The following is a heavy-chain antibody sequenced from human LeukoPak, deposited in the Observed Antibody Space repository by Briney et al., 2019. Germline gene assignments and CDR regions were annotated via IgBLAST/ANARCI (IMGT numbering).Heavy chain of an antibody. CDR1: GFTFSSYW. V-gene: IGHV3-66*01. Sequence: GGSLRLSCAASGFTFSSYWMSWVRQAPGKGLEWVSVIYSGGSTYYADSVKGRFTISRDNSKNTLYLQMNSLRAEDTAVYYCARALAYCGGDCYSVGSFDYWGQGTLVTVSS. J-gene: IGHJ4*02. CDR3: ARALAYCGGDCYSVGSFDY. D-gene: IGHD2-21*02. CDR2: IYSGGST.